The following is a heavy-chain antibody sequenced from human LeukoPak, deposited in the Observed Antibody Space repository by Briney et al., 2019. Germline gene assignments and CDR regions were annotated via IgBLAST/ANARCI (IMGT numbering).Heavy chain of an antibody. CDR2: ISSSSSYI. CDR1: GFTFSSHS. Sequence: PGGSLRLSCAASGFTFSSHSMNWVRQAPGKGLEWVSSISSSSSYIYYADSVKGRFTISRDNAKNSLYLQMNSLRAEDTAVYYCACQSRNFDYWGQGTLVTVSS. CDR3: ACQSRNFDY. V-gene: IGHV3-21*01. D-gene: IGHD2-2*01. J-gene: IGHJ4*02.